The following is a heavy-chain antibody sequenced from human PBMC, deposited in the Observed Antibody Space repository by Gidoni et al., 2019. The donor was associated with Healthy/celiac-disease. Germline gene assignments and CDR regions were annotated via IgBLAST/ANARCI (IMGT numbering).Heavy chain of an antibody. CDR2: ISSSSSDI. D-gene: IGHD3-22*01. J-gene: IGHJ4*02. CDR3: ARDPQPYYYDSSGYVY. Sequence: EVQLVESGGGLVKPGGSLRLSCAASGFTFSSYSMNWVRQAPGKGLEWVSSISSSSSDIYYADSVKGRFTISRDNAKNSLYLQMNSLRAEDTAVYYCARDPQPYYYDSSGYVYWGQGTLVTVSS. CDR1: GFTFSSYS. V-gene: IGHV3-21*01.